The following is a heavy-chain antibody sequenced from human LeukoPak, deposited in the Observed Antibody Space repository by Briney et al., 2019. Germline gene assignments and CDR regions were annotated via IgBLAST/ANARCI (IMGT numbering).Heavy chain of an antibody. CDR3: ARSLQDYYDSSGYYVA. J-gene: IGHJ5*02. D-gene: IGHD3-22*01. V-gene: IGHV4-34*01. Sequence: LGTPSPTPAVYGGALCGFYWGGGPQPPGEGAGGGWGINHSGSTNYNPSLKSRVTISVDTSKNQFSLKPSSVTAVDTAVYYCARSLQDYYDSSGYYVAWGQGTLVTVSS. CDR2: NHSGST. CDR1: GGALCGFY.